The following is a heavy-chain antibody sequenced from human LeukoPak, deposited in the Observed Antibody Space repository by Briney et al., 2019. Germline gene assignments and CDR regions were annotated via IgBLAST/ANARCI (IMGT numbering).Heavy chain of an antibody. D-gene: IGHD3-10*01. J-gene: IGHJ4*02. CDR1: GYSFTNYW. CDR3: AIGYGSGSYSSYYLDY. Sequence: GESLKISCKGSGYSFTNYWIGWVRQMPGKGLEWMGIIYPGDSDTRYSPSFQGQVTISADKSISTAYLQWSSLKASDTAMYYCAIGYGSGSYSSYYLDYWGQGTLVTVSS. CDR2: IYPGDSDT. V-gene: IGHV5-51*01.